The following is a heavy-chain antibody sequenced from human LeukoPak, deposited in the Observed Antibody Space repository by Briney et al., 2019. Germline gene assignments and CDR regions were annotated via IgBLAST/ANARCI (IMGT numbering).Heavy chain of an antibody. CDR2: INSDGRTT. J-gene: IGHJ6*02. CDR3: TSDSPDYGMDV. CDR1: GFTFSTYW. V-gene: IGHV3-74*01. Sequence: GGSLRLSCATSGFTFSTYWMRWVRQTPGKELEWVARINSDGRTTVYADSVRGRFAISRDNAKNTLYLQMNSLRAEDTAVYYCTSDSPDYGMDVWGQGTTVIVSS.